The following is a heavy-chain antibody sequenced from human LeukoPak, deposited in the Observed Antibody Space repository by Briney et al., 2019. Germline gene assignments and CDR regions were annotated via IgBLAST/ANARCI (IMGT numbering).Heavy chain of an antibody. CDR3: AKVVFGLSGWYQPFDY. V-gene: IGHV3-30*18. CDR1: GFTFSSYG. Sequence: GTSLRLSCAASGFTFSSYGMHWVRQAPGKGLEWVAVTSYDGTNKYYADSVKGRFTISRDNSENTLYLQMSSLRTEDTAVYYCAKVVFGLSGWYQPFDYWGLGTLVTVSS. J-gene: IGHJ4*02. CDR2: TSYDGTNK. D-gene: IGHD6-19*01.